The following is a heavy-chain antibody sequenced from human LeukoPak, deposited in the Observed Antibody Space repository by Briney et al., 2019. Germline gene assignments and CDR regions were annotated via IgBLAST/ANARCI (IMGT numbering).Heavy chain of an antibody. D-gene: IGHD3-22*01. CDR3: AKEDYDSSGGFDS. J-gene: IGHJ4*02. V-gene: IGHV3-23*01. CDR2: IRGRGDST. Sequence: GGSLRLSCAASGFTFSNYAMSRVRQAPGKGLEWVSAIRGRGDSTYYADSVMGRFAISRDNSKNTLYLQLNYLRAEDTAVYYCAKEDYDSSGGFDSWGQGTLVTVSS. CDR1: GFTFSNYA.